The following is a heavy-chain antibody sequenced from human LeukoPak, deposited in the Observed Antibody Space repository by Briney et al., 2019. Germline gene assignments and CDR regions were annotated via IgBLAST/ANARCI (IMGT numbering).Heavy chain of an antibody. CDR1: GYTFTNYD. CDR2: MSPNSGNT. J-gene: IGHJ3*01. CDR3: ATCGGDCGGAFDV. V-gene: IGHV1-8*01. Sequence: ASVKVSCKASGYTFTNYDINWLRQATGQGLEWMGWMSPNSGNTGYEQKFQGRVTQTRNTSISTAYMELSSLRSEDTAVYYCATCGGDCGGAFDVWGQGTMVTVSS. D-gene: IGHD2-21*02.